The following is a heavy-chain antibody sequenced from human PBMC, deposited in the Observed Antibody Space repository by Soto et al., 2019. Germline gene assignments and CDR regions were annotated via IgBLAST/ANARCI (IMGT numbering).Heavy chain of an antibody. CDR2: IYHTGST. V-gene: IGHV4-30-4*01. CDR1: GASISGGDWF. J-gene: IGHJ4*02. CDR3: ARTVLSDFDY. Sequence: QVQLQESGPGLVKPSQTLSLTCTISGASISGGDWFWSWIRQPPGKGLEWLGYIYHTGSTSYSPSLKSRLLISVDTSQNQVSLQLDSVTAADTAVYFCARTVLSDFDYWGQGIRVAVSS. D-gene: IGHD4-4*01.